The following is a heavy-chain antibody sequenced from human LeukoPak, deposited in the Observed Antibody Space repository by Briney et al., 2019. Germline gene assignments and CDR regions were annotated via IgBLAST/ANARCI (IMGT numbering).Heavy chain of an antibody. Sequence: ASVKVSCKASGYTFTGYYLHWVRQAPGQGLEWMGWINPNRGGTNYAQAFQDRVTMTRDTSISTAYMELDRLTSDDTAIYYCARDLRHYDMSTVYRRIDPWGQGTLVTVSS. V-gene: IGHV1-2*02. J-gene: IGHJ5*02. CDR1: GYTFTGYY. D-gene: IGHD3-9*01. CDR2: INPNRGGT. CDR3: ARDLRHYDMSTVYRRIDP.